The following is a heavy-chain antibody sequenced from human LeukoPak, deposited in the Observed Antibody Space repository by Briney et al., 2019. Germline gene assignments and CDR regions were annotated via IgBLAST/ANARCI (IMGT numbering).Heavy chain of an antibody. D-gene: IGHD6-19*01. CDR1: GFTFKYYA. CDR2: IDGSGDDT. CDR3: ARRSGWYFIRHGWFDP. Sequence: PGGPLRLSCAASGFTFKYYAMTWVRQAPGKGLEWVAAIDGSGDDTYYAASVKGRFAISRDNSKNTLYLQMNSLRAEDTAVYYCARRSGWYFIRHGWFDPWGQGTLVTVSS. J-gene: IGHJ5*02. V-gene: IGHV3-23*01.